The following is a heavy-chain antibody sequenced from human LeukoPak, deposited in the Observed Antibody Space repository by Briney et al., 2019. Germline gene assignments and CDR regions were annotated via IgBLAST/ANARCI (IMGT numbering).Heavy chain of an antibody. J-gene: IGHJ6*03. CDR2: MNPNSGNT. CDR1: GYTFTSYD. CDR3: ARGFVPRPTYYYYYMDV. D-gene: IGHD3-10*02. Sequence: ASVKVSCKASGYTFTSYDINWVRQATGQGLEWMGWMNPNSGNTGYAQKFQGRVTMTRNTSISTAYMELSSLRSEDTAAYYCARGFVPRPTYYYYYMDVWGKGTTVTVSS. V-gene: IGHV1-8*01.